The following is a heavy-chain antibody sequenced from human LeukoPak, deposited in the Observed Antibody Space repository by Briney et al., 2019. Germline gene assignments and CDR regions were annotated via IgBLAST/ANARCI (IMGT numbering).Heavy chain of an antibody. CDR1: GGTFSSYA. Sequence: ASVKVSCKASGGTFSSYAISWVRQAPGQGLEWMGGIIPIFGTANYAQKFQGRVTITADESTSTAYMELSSLRSEDTAVYYCARDLSWYNWNYNYYYYMDVWGKGTTVTVSS. J-gene: IGHJ6*03. V-gene: IGHV1-69*13. CDR3: ARDLSWYNWNYNYYYYMDV. D-gene: IGHD1-20*01. CDR2: IIPIFGTA.